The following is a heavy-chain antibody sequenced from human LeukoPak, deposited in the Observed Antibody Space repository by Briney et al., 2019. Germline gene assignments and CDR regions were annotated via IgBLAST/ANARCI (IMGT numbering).Heavy chain of an antibody. Sequence: GGSLRLSCAASGFTFSSYAMSWVRQAPGKGLEWVSAISGSGGSTYYADSVKGRFTISRDDSKNTLYLQMNSLRAEDTAVYYCAKDRLIAARPAYFDYWGQGTLVTVSS. J-gene: IGHJ4*02. CDR3: AKDRLIAARPAYFDY. CDR1: GFTFSSYA. V-gene: IGHV3-23*01. D-gene: IGHD6-6*01. CDR2: ISGSGGST.